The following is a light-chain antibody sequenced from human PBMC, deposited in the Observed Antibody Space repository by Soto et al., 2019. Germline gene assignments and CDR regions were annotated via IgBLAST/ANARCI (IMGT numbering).Light chain of an antibody. CDR3: QQLNSYPLT. V-gene: IGKV1-9*01. J-gene: IGKJ4*01. CDR2: AAS. CDR1: QGISSY. Sequence: DIQLTQSPSFLSASVGDRVTITCRASQGISSYLAWYQQKPGTAPKLLIYAASTLQTGVPSRFSGSGSGTEFTLTISSLQPEDFGHYYCQQLNSYPLTFGGGTKVEIK.